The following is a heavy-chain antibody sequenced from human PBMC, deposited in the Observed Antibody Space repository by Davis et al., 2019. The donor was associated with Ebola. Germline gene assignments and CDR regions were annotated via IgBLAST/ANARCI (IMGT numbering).Heavy chain of an antibody. CDR3: AKEISGAVDHSYNYGMDV. J-gene: IGHJ6*02. Sequence: GESLKISCAASGFTFSSYGMHWVRQAPGKGLEWVAIISFDGSNKYYADSVKGRFSISRDNSKNTLYLQINSLRTEDTAVYYCAKEISGAVDHSYNYGMDVWGQGTTVIVSS. D-gene: IGHD6-19*01. V-gene: IGHV3-30*18. CDR1: GFTFSSYG. CDR2: ISFDGSNK.